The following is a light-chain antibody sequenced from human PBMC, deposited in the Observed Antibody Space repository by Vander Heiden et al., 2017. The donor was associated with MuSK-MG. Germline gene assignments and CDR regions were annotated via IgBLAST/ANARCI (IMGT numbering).Light chain of an antibody. CDR3: HQDSDSPMT. J-gene: IGKJ4*01. CDR1: QSVSSPY. V-gene: IGKV3-20*01. Sequence: DIVLTLSAGTLSLSPGERATLSCRASQSVSSPYLAWYQQKPGQAPRLVMYGASRGAATAPDTFRGSACGTDFTLRIRGLELEHLTVYYCHQDSDSPMTFGSGAKVEIK. CDR2: GAS.